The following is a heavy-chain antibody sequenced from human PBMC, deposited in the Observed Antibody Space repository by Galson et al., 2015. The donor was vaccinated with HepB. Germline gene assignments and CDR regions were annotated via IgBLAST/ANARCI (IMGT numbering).Heavy chain of an antibody. CDR2: ITSRSYGGTT. CDR3: ARHGALWEHLSSSEYAFDI. D-gene: IGHD1-26*01. Sequence: SLRLSCAASGFTFGDYTMSWIRQAPGKGLEWVGFITSRSYGGTTEYAASVKGRFTISTDDSKSIASLQMNSLKTEDTAVYYCARHGALWEHLSSSEYAFDIWGQGTMVTVSS. J-gene: IGHJ3*02. V-gene: IGHV3-49*03. CDR1: GFTFGDYT.